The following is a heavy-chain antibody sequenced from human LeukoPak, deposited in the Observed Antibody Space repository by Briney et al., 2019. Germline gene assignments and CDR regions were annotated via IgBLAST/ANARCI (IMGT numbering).Heavy chain of an antibody. J-gene: IGHJ6*02. CDR2: ISAFNGNT. CDR1: GYTFTNYG. D-gene: IGHD4-17*01. CDR3: ARDRPVDDGDYGGDDYYGMDV. Sequence: ASVKVSCKGSGYTFTNYGFSWVRQAPGQGLEWMGWISAFNGNTKYAQRLQGRVTMTTDTSTSTAYMEVRSLRSDDTAVYYCARDRPVDDGDYGGDDYYGMDVWGQGTTVTVTS. V-gene: IGHV1-18*01.